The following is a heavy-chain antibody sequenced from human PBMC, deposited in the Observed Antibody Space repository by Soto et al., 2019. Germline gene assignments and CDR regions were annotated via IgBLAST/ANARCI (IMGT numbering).Heavy chain of an antibody. CDR3: AKDRMGAGVRGYFDY. CDR1: GFTFSSYG. Sequence: QVQLVESGGGVVQPGKSLRLSCAGSGFTFSSYGMDWVRQAPGKGLEWVAAISYDGSNTDYADSVKGRFTISRDNSKNTLYLQMSSLRADDTAVYYCAKDRMGAGVRGYFDYWGQGTLVTLSS. J-gene: IGHJ4*02. D-gene: IGHD3-10*01. V-gene: IGHV3-30*18. CDR2: ISYDGSNT.